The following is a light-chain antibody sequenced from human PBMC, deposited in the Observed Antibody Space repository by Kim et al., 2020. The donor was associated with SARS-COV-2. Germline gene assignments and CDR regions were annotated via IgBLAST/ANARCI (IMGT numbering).Light chain of an antibody. CDR2: GKN. CDR3: NSRDTNDNVV. V-gene: IGLV3-19*01. CDR1: SLRIYY. J-gene: IGLJ2*01. Sequence: LGQTVRITCQGDSLRIYYATWYQQTPGQAPILVIYGKNNRPSGIPDRFSGSSSGNTASLTITGTQAGDEADYYCNSRDTNDNVVFGGGTQLTVL.